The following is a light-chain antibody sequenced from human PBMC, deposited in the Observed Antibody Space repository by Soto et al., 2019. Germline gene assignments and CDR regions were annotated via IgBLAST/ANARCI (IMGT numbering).Light chain of an antibody. V-gene: IGLV3-21*02. CDR2: DDS. CDR1: NIGSKG. CDR3: QVWDSNSEQIYV. J-gene: IGLJ1*01. Sequence: SYELPQPPSVSVAPGQTARVTCGGANIGSKGVHWYRQTPGQAPVMVLYDDSDRPSGIPERISGSNSGNTATLTISNIEAGDEADYYCQVWDSNSEQIYVFGGGTKVTVL.